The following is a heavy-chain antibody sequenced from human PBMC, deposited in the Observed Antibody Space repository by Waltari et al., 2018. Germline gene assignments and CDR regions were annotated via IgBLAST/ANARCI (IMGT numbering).Heavy chain of an antibody. CDR2: FDPEYGEA. V-gene: IGHV1-24*01. D-gene: IGHD2-15*01. CDR1: GYSLTESA. Sequence: QVPLVQSGAEVKKPGASVKVSCRVSGYSLTESALQWVRQAPGKGLEWLGGFDPEYGEAVYAQEFQGRVTMTEDTSKDTAYMELSSLTYEDTAVYYCTRDRVGYCSGGTCYSRWFDPWGQGTLVTVSS. J-gene: IGHJ5*02. CDR3: TRDRVGYCSGGTCYSRWFDP.